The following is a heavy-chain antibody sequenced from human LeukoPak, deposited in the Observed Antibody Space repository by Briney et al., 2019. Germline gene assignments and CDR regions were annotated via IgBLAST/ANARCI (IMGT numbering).Heavy chain of an antibody. CDR3: TIGNLVREYGPAGDF. CDR1: RFTLSDYS. J-gene: IGHJ4*02. D-gene: IGHD3-10*01. CDR2: IGIVGSGSPI. Sequence: GGSLRLSCADSRFTLSDYSMSDDSMSRGRRAPGKGQEWISHIGIVGSGSPIYYADSVKGRFTISRDNARNLLYLQTTSLRAEDTAVYYCTIGNLVREYGPAGDFWGQGARVTVSS. V-gene: IGHV3-11*01.